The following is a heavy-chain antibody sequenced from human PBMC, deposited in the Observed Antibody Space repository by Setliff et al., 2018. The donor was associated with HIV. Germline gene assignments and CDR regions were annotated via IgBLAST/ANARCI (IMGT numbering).Heavy chain of an antibody. Sequence: ASVKVSCKASGYTFTSYDISWVRQAPGQGLEWMGWISAYNGNTNYAQKLQGRVTMTTDTSTSTAYMELSRLRSDDTAVYYCARDGYYDSSGYSAFDIWGQGTMVTVSS. V-gene: IGHV1-18*01. CDR3: ARDGYYDSSGYSAFDI. CDR1: GYTFTSYD. D-gene: IGHD3-22*01. CDR2: ISAYNGNT. J-gene: IGHJ3*02.